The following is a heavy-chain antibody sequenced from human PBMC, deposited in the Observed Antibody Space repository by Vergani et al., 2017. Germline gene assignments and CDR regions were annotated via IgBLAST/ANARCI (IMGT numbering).Heavy chain of an antibody. CDR2: IYRNDDK. CDR3: AHGLIGGTGVLRFGGLTGWFDP. J-gene: IGHJ5*02. Sequence: QITLKESGPTLVKPTQTLTLTCTFSGFSLSTSGVGVGWIRQPPGKALEWLALIYRNDDKRYSPSLKSRLTITKDTAKNQVVLTMTNMDPVDTATYYCAHGLIGGTGVLRFGGLTGWFDPWGQGTLVTVSS. CDR1: GFSLSTSGVG. V-gene: IGHV2-5*01. D-gene: IGHD3-10*01.